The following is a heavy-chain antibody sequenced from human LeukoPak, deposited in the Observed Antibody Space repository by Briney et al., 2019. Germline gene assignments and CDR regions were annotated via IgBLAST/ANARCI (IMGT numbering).Heavy chain of an antibody. D-gene: IGHD5-24*01. J-gene: IGHJ4*02. Sequence: PGGSLRLSCAVSGFTFSSYSMNWVRQAPGKGLEGVSVIISISSYIYYAASVKGRFTISTDNAKNSLYLQMNSLRAEHTAVYYCARDGYNDFDYWGQGTLVTVSS. CDR2: IISISSYI. V-gene: IGHV3-21*01. CDR3: ARDGYNDFDY. CDR1: GFTFSSYS.